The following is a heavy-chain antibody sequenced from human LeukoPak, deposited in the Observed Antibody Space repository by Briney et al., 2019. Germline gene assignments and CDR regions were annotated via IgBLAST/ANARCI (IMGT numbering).Heavy chain of an antibody. CDR3: ARSHGSGSYCNVPPYY. J-gene: IGHJ4*02. Sequence: SETLSLTCTVSGGSISSYYWSWIRQPPGKGLEWIGYVYYTESTKDNPSLKSPVTISVDTSKHQFSLELSSVAAADTAVYYCARSHGSGSYCNVPPYYWGQGTLVTVFS. V-gene: IGHV4-59*08. CDR1: GGSISSYY. D-gene: IGHD3-10*01. CDR2: VYYTEST.